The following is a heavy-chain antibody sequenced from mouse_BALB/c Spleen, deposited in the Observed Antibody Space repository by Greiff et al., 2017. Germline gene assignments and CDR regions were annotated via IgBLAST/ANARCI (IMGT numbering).Heavy chain of an antibody. CDR1: GYTFTSYN. D-gene: IGHD2-2*01. CDR2: IYPGNGDT. J-gene: IGHJ4*01. Sequence: QVQLKQPGAELVKPGASVKMSCKASGYTFTSYNMHWVKQTPGQGLEWIGAIYPGNGDTSYNQKFKGKATLTADKSSSTAYMQLSSLTSEASAVYYCARSYYGYDVYAMDYWGQGTSVTVSS. V-gene: IGHV1-12*01. CDR3: ARSYYGYDVYAMDY.